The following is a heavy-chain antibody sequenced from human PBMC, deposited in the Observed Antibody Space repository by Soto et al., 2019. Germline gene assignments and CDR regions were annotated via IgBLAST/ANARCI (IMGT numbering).Heavy chain of an antibody. CDR2: IKSKSDDGTT. CDR3: NTYGVGATNNWFDP. D-gene: IGHD1-26*01. Sequence: PGGSLRLSCAGSGFIFSNVWMNWVRQAPGKGLEWVGHIKSKSDDGTTDYAAPVKGRFTISRDDSKNTLYLEMNSLQSEDTALYYCNTYGVGATNNWFDPWGQGTLVTVSS. V-gene: IGHV3-15*01. J-gene: IGHJ5*01. CDR1: GFIFSNVW.